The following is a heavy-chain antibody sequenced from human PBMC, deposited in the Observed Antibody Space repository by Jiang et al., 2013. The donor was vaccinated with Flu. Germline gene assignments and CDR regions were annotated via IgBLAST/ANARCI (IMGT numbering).Heavy chain of an antibody. CDR2: INHSGST. Sequence: LLKPSETLSLTCAVYGGSFSGYYWSWIRQPPGKGLEWIGEINHSGSTNYNPSLKSRVTISVDTSKNQFSLKLSSVTAADTAVYYCARAYYDSSGYPDAFDIWGQGTMVTVSS. CDR3: ARAYYDSSGYPDAFDI. V-gene: IGHV4-34*01. CDR1: GGSFSGYY. J-gene: IGHJ3*02. D-gene: IGHD3-22*01.